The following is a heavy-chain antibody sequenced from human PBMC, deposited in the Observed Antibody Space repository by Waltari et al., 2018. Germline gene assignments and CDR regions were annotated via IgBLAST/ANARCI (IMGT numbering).Heavy chain of an antibody. Sequence: QVQLQESGPGLVKPSETLSLTCTVSGYSISSGYYWGWIRQPPGKGLEWIGSIYHSGSTYYNPSLKSRVTISVDTSKNQFSLKLSSVTAADTAVYYCARVGSSRNYYYYMDVWGKGTTVTVSS. CDR3: ARVGSSRNYYYYMDV. J-gene: IGHJ6*03. CDR1: GYSISSGYY. V-gene: IGHV4-38-2*02. CDR2: IYHSGST. D-gene: IGHD1-26*01.